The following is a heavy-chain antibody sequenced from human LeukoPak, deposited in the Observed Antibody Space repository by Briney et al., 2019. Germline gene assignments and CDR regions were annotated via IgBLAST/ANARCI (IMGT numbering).Heavy chain of an antibody. CDR2: ISAYNGNT. CDR3: ARIPYDILTGYGDYYYYYMDV. J-gene: IGHJ6*03. Sequence: ASVKVSCKASGYTFTSYGISWVRQAPGQGLEWMGWISAYNGNTNYAQKLQGRVTMTTDTSTSTVYMELRSLRSDDTAVYYCARIPYDILTGYGDYYYYYMDVWGKGTTVTISS. V-gene: IGHV1-18*01. CDR1: GYTFTSYG. D-gene: IGHD3-9*01.